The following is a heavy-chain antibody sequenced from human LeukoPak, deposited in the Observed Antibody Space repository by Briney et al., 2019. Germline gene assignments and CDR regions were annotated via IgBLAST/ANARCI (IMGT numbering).Heavy chain of an antibody. V-gene: IGHV3-30*14. CDR1: GFTFSSYA. J-gene: IGHJ3*02. CDR2: ISYDGSNK. D-gene: IGHD1-14*01. Sequence: GGSLRLSCAASGFTFSSYAMHWVRQAPGKGLEWVAVISYDGSNKYYADSVKGRFTISRDNSKNTLYLQMGNLRAEDMAVYYCARGTGGHLPHAFDIWGQGTMDTVSS. CDR3: ARGTGGHLPHAFDI.